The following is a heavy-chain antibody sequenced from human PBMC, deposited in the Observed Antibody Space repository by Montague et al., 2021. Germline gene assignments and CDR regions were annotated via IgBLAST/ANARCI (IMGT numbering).Heavy chain of an antibody. CDR2: TYNHGST. J-gene: IGHJ3*02. D-gene: IGHD6-13*01. CDR1: GGSISGYN. V-gene: IGHV4-59*08. Sequence: SETLSLTCTVSGGSISGYNWCWSWKPPRQGLERNGNTYNHGSTNSNSNPKRRVTVSVDTSKNQISLTLSSVTAADTAVYYCARHGVGSWYRELDGFDIWGQGTMVTVSS. CDR3: ARHGVGSWYRELDGFDI.